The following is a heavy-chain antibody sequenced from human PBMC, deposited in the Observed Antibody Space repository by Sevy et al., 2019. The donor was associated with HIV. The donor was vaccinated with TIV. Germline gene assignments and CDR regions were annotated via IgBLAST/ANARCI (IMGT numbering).Heavy chain of an antibody. Sequence: GGSLRLSCGASEFTFNTYNFNWVRQAPGKGLECVSSISSTSTYIYYADSVRGRFTISRDNAKNSLYLQMNNLRAEDTAIYYCARDGGATDYGMDVWGQGTTVTVSS. CDR2: ISSTSTYI. D-gene: IGHD1-26*01. CDR3: ARDGGATDYGMDV. J-gene: IGHJ6*02. CDR1: EFTFNTYN. V-gene: IGHV3-21*01.